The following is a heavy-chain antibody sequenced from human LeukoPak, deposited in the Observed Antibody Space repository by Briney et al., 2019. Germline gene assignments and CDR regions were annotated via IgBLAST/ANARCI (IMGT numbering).Heavy chain of an antibody. D-gene: IGHD6-13*01. V-gene: IGHV4-59*01. Sequence: SETLSLTCTVPGGSISSYYWSWIRQPPGKGLEWIGYIYYSGSTNYNPSLKSRVTISVDTSKNQFSLKLSSVTAADTAVYYCARLAAAGTLQFDYWGQGTLVTVSS. CDR3: ARLAAAGTLQFDY. CDR2: IYYSGST. J-gene: IGHJ4*02. CDR1: GGSISSYY.